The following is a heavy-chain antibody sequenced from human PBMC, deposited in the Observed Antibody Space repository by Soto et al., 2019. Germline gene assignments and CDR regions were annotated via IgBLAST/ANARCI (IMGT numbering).Heavy chain of an antibody. CDR2: IYPGDSDT. J-gene: IGHJ6*02. Sequence: GESLKISCKGSGYSFTSYWIGWVRQMPGKGLEWMGIIYPGDSDTRYSPSFQGQVTISADKSISTAYLQWSSLKASDTAMYYCARHVRDDFWSGYSYYYGMDVWGQGTTVTVSS. CDR3: ARHVRDDFWSGYSYYYGMDV. D-gene: IGHD3-3*01. V-gene: IGHV5-51*01. CDR1: GYSFTSYW.